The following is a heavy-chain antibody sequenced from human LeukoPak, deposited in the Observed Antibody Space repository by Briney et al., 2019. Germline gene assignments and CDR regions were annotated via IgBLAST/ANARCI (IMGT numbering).Heavy chain of an antibody. CDR3: ARDYHYYDSSGYPGVYEN. Sequence: ASVKVSCKASGYTFTGYYMHWVRQAPGQGLEWMGRINPNSGGTNYAQKFQGRVTMTRDTSISTAYMELSRLRSDDTAVYYCARDYHYYDSSGYPGVYENWGQGTLVTVSS. V-gene: IGHV1-2*06. CDR2: INPNSGGT. D-gene: IGHD3-22*01. J-gene: IGHJ4*02. CDR1: GYTFTGYY.